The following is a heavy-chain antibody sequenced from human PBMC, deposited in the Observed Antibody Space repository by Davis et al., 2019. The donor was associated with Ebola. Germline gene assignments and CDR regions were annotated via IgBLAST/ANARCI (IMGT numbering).Heavy chain of an antibody. CDR2: VYPDDSDT. J-gene: IGHJ4*02. Sequence: PGGSLRLSCKGSGYSFTNYWIAWVRQVPGKGLEWMGIVYPDDSDTRYSPSFQGQVTFSADKSISTVYLQWSSLKASDTAMYYCARSIVGATEASGGNDYWGQGTLVTVSS. CDR3: ARSIVGATEASGGNDY. V-gene: IGHV5-51*01. CDR1: GYSFTNYW. D-gene: IGHD1-26*01.